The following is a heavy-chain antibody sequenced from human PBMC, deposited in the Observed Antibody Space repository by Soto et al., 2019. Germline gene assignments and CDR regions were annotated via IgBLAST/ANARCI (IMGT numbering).Heavy chain of an antibody. CDR1: GCTLSRSA. V-gene: IGHV1-69*13. J-gene: IGHJ4*02. CDR3: GTGSGGTKVES. D-gene: IGHD6-25*01. Sequence: SVKVSCKSSGCTLSRSAISWVRQAPGQGREWMGGIIPIFGPAIYAQKFRGRVSIIADESTRTAYMEMSSLRSEDTAVYYCGTGSGGTKVESWGQVQXVPVSS. CDR2: IIPIFGPA.